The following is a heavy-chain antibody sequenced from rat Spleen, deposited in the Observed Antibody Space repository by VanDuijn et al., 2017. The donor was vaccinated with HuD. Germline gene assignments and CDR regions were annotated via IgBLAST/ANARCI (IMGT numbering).Heavy chain of an antibody. J-gene: IGHJ2*01. D-gene: IGHD1-9*01. V-gene: IGHV5-7*01. CDR3: TTYYGYNY. CDR1: GFTFSDYN. CDR2: ISYDGSST. Sequence: EVQLVESGGGLVQPGRSLKLSCAASGFTFSDYNMAWVRQAPKKGLEWVATISYDGSSTYYRDSVKGRFTISRENAKNTQYLQMDSLRSEDTATYYCTTYYGYNYWGQGVMVTVSS.